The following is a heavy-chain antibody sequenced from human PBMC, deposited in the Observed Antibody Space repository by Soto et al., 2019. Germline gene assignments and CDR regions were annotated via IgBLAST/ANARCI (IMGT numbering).Heavy chain of an antibody. CDR1: GGSISSNY. Sequence: QVQLQESGPGLVKPSETLSLTCIVSGGSISSNYWSWIRQPPGKGLEWIGFMYYRGSTNYNPSLKSRVTISVDTSKNQLSLKLSSVTAADTAVYYCARGGRQEPWWNWAQGTLVTVAS. CDR3: ARGGRQEPWWN. D-gene: IGHD5-18*01. J-gene: IGHJ4*02. V-gene: IGHV4-59*01. CDR2: MYYRGST.